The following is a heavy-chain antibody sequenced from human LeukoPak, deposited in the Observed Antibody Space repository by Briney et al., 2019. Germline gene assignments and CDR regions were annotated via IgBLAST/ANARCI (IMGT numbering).Heavy chain of an antibody. Sequence: SGGSLRLSCAASGSTISTYAMTWVRQAPGKGLEWVSSITSSGATTYYADSVKGRFTISRDISKNTLYLQMNSLTAEDSAVYYCAKEFIAGDGHVDCDSWGQGTLVTVSS. CDR2: ITSSGATT. J-gene: IGHJ4*02. CDR1: GSTISTYA. V-gene: IGHV3-23*01. CDR3: AKEFIAGDGHVDCDS. D-gene: IGHD5-24*01.